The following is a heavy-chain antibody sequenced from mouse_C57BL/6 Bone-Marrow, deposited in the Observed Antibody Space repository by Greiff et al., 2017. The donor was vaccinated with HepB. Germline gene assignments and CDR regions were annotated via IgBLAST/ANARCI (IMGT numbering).Heavy chain of an antibody. CDR2: INPSSGYT. Sequence: VQLQQSGAELAKPGASVKLSCKASGYTFTSYWMHWVKQRPGQGLEWIGYINPSSGYTKYNQKFKDKATLTADKSSSTAYMQLSSLTYEDSAVDYCARLYYGSSYYWYFDVWGTGTTVTVSS. CDR1: GYTFTSYW. CDR3: ARLYYGSSYYWYFDV. D-gene: IGHD1-1*01. J-gene: IGHJ1*03. V-gene: IGHV1-7*01.